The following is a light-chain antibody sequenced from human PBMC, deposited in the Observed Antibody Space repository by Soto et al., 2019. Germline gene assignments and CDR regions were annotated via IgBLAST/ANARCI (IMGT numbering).Light chain of an antibody. CDR3: QQYGSSPLT. Sequence: EIVLTQSPGTLSVSPGESASLSCRASQSVSSSYLAWYQQSPGQAPRLLTYGASSRAAGLPDRFSGSGSGTDFTLTVSRLEPEDFAVYYCQQYGSSPLTFGGGTKVEIK. CDR2: GAS. V-gene: IGKV3-20*01. J-gene: IGKJ4*01. CDR1: QSVSSSY.